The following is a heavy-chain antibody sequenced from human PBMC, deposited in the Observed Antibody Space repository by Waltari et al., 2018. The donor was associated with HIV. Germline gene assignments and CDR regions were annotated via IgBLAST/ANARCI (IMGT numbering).Heavy chain of an antibody. J-gene: IGHJ5*02. CDR1: NFSISGNH. Sequence: EVLLAESGGGLIKPGGSLGLSCTAANFSISGNHVPRSRQAPGGSREWGAVSYPYDTTNAAYTVIDRLTIARAKSKTKVFLLMNSRFVNDTATYFCATGGRYYGPSGQGTRVTVSS. CDR3: ATGGRYYGP. D-gene: IGHD3-3*01. V-gene: IGHV3-53*01. CDR2: SYPYDTT.